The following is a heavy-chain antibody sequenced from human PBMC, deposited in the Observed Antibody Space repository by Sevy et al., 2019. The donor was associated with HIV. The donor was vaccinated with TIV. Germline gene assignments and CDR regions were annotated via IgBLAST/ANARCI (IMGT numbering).Heavy chain of an antibody. Sequence: GGSLRLSCAASGFTFSSYEMNWVRQAPGKGLEWVSYISSSGSTIYYADSVKGRFTISRDNAKNSLYLQMNSLRAEDTAVYYCAREGGWGYYYGSQKLGGGSEIDYWGQGTLVTVSS. CDR1: GFTFSSYE. V-gene: IGHV3-48*03. CDR3: AREGGWGYYYGSQKLGGGSEIDY. CDR2: ISSSGSTI. J-gene: IGHJ4*02. D-gene: IGHD3-10*01.